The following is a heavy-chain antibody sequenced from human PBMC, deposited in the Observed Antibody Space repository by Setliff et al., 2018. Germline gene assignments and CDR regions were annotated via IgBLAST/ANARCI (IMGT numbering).Heavy chain of an antibody. Sequence: PGGSLRLSCAASGFTFSSYWMHWVRQAPGKGLVWVSRINRDGSSRTYADSVKGRFTISRDNVKKMLYLQMDSLRTEDTAVYYCTREHTPWVGASHHDCWGQGTQVTVSS. CDR2: INRDGSSR. V-gene: IGHV3-74*01. J-gene: IGHJ4*02. CDR3: TREHTPWVGASHHDC. CDR1: GFTFSSYW. D-gene: IGHD1-26*01.